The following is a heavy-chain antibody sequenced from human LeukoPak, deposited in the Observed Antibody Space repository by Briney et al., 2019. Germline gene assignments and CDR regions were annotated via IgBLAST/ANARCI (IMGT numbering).Heavy chain of an antibody. J-gene: IGHJ4*02. CDR3: AKKQQLNDYFDY. Sequence: GGSLRLSCATSAFTFSNYAMSWVRQAPGKGLQWVSGITASGGSTYYADSVKGRFTISRDNSKNTLYLQVNRLRAEDTAVYYCAKKQQLNDYFDYWGQGTLVTVSS. D-gene: IGHD6-13*01. CDR1: AFTFSNYA. CDR2: ITASGGST. V-gene: IGHV3-23*01.